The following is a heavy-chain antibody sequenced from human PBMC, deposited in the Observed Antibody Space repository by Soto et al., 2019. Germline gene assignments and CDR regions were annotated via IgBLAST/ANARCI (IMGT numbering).Heavy chain of an antibody. Sequence: QVQLEQSGAEVKKPGSSVKVSCKASGGTFSTSAISWVRQAPGQGLEWMGGIMPIFRTPDYAQKFQGRVTITADESTSTAYMELSGLKSDDTAVYYCARDKARQQLGGNYYYILDVWGQGTTVTVSS. V-gene: IGHV1-69*12. D-gene: IGHD3-3*02. CDR1: GGTFSTSA. CDR3: ARDKARQQLGGNYYYILDV. J-gene: IGHJ6*02. CDR2: IMPIFRTP.